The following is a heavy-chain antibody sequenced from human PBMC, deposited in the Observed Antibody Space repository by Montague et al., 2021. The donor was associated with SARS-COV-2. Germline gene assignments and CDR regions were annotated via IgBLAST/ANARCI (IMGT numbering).Heavy chain of an antibody. V-gene: IGHV4-38-2*02. CDR1: GFPISSGNH. J-gene: IGHJ4*02. D-gene: IGHD3-3*01. Sequence: SETLSLTCSVTGFPISSGNHWGWIRQSPGKGPEWIGSIYNSGFTSYNPSLRSRVSISGDTSKNQFYLRLSSLTAADTAVYYCARAPVEHITIFGVVTSFDYWGQGTLVTVSS. CDR2: IYNSGFT. CDR3: ARAPVEHITIFGVVTSFDY.